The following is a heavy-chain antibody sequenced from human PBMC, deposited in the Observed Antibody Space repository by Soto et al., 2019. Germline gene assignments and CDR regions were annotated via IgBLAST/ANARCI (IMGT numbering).Heavy chain of an antibody. CDR1: GLTFSSYG. D-gene: IGHD1-26*01. Sequence: QVQLVESGGGVVQPGRSLRLSCAASGLTFSSYGMHWVRQAPGKGLEWVAVIWSDGSNKYYADSVKGRFTISRDNSKNTLYLQMNSLRVEDTAVYYCASAPGAYDNWGQGTLVTVSS. J-gene: IGHJ4*02. CDR2: IWSDGSNK. V-gene: IGHV3-33*01. CDR3: ASAPGAYDN.